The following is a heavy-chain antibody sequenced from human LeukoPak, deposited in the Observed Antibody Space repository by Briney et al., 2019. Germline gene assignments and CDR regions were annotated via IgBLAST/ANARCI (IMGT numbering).Heavy chain of an antibody. CDR1: GFTFSSYG. V-gene: IGHV3-30*03. D-gene: IGHD4-17*01. J-gene: IGHJ6*02. CDR2: ISYDGSNK. Sequence: GGSLRLSCAASGFTFSSYGMHWVRQAPGKGLEWVAVISYDGSNKYYADSVKGRFTISRDNSKNTLYLQMNSLRAEDTAVYYCARDYGDYVWGIYGMDVWGQGTTVTVSS. CDR3: ARDYGDYVWGIYGMDV.